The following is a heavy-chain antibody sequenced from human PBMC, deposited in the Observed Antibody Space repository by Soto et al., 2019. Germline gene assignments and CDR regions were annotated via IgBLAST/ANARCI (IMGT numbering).Heavy chain of an antibody. CDR1: GYTFTSYY. CDR3: ARVRGYCTNGVCAKAWFDP. Sequence: ASVKVSCKASGYTFTSYYMHWVRQAPGQGLEWMGIINPSGGSTSYAQKFQGRVIMTRDTSTSTVYMELSSLRSEDTAVYYCARVRGYCTNGVCAKAWFDPWGQGTLVTVSS. J-gene: IGHJ5*02. D-gene: IGHD2-8*01. V-gene: IGHV1-46*01. CDR2: INPSGGST.